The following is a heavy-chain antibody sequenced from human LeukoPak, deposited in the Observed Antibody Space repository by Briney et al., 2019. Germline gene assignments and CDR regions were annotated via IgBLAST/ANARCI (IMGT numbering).Heavy chain of an antibody. V-gene: IGHV3-30*18. CDR2: ISHDGNSK. J-gene: IGHJ4*02. D-gene: IGHD2-2*01. CDR1: GFTLSTCG. Sequence: PGGSLRLSCAASGFTLSTCGMHWVRQAPGKGLEWVAMISHDGNSKQYADFAKGRFTISRDNSKNTLYLEMNSLRTEDTAVYHCAKGPLRGTAAAIDYWGQGTLVTVSS. CDR3: AKGPLRGTAAAIDY.